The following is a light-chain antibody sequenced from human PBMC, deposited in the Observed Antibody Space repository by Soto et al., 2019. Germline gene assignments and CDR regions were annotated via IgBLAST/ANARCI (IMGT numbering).Light chain of an antibody. V-gene: IGLV2-18*02. J-gene: IGLJ1*01. CDR2: EVS. CDR1: SSDVGSYNR. Sequence: SVLTQPPSVSVSPGQSVAISCPGTSSDVGSYNRVSWYQQPPGAAPKLMIYEVSNRPSGVPDRFSGSKSGNTASLTISGLQAEDEADYYCNSYTGSSTYVFGTGTKVTVL. CDR3: NSYTGSSTYV.